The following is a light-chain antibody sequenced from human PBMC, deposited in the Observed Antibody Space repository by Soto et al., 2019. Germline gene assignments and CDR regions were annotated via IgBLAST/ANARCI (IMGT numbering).Light chain of an antibody. CDR3: QQYNSYSWT. J-gene: IGKJ1*01. Sequence: DIQMTQSPSTLSASVGDRVTITCRASQRISSWLAWYQQRPGKAPKLLIYDASSLQSGVPSRFGGSGSGTEFTLTISSLQPDDFATYYCQQYNSYSWTSGQGTKVDIK. V-gene: IGKV1-5*01. CDR2: DAS. CDR1: QRISSW.